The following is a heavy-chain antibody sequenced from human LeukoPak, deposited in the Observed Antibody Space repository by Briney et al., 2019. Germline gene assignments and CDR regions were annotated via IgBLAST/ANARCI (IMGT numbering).Heavy chain of an antibody. Sequence: GGSLRLSCAASGFTLSMHWMTWIRQAPGKGLEWVANIKQDGSEKQYVDSVRGRFTISRDNAKSSLYLQMNSLRVEDTAVYYCARDVGWGRAASWGQGTLVTVSS. CDR3: ARDVGWGRAAS. J-gene: IGHJ4*02. CDR1: GFTLSMHW. D-gene: IGHD6-25*01. V-gene: IGHV3-7*01. CDR2: IKQDGSEK.